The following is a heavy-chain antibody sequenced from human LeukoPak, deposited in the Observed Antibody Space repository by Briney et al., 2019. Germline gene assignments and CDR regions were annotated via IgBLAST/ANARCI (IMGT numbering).Heavy chain of an antibody. J-gene: IGHJ4*02. D-gene: IGHD3-10*01. CDR1: GGSISSYY. Sequence: PSETLSLTCTVSGGSISSYYCSWIRQPPGKGLEWIGYIYYSGSTNYNPSLKSRVTISVDTSKNQFSLKLSSVTAADTAVYYCARQVVRGVPFDYWGQGNLVTVSS. V-gene: IGHV4-59*08. CDR2: IYYSGST. CDR3: ARQVVRGVPFDY.